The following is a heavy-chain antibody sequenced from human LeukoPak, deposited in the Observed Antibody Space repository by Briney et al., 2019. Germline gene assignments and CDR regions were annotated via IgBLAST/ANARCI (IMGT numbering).Heavy chain of an antibody. CDR3: ARVPNYDFWSGYRPTYYYYMDV. V-gene: IGHV4-34*01. J-gene: IGHJ6*03. CDR1: GGSFSGYY. D-gene: IGHD3-3*01. Sequence: PSETLSLTCAVYGGSFSGYYWSWIRQPPGKGLEWIGEINHSGSTNYNPSLNSRVTISVDTSKNQFSLKLSSVTAADTAVYYCARVPNYDFWSGYRPTYYYYMDVWGKGTTVTVSS. CDR2: INHSGST.